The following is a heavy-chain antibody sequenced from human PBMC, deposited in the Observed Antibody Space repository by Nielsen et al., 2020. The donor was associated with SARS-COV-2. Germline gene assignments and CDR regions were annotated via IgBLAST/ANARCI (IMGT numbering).Heavy chain of an antibody. J-gene: IGHJ4*02. D-gene: IGHD1-26*01. V-gene: IGHV5-51*01. CDR3: ARLGGSYYGDY. CDR2: IYPGDSDT. Sequence: WIRQPPGKGLEWMGIIYPGDSDTRYSPSFEGQVTISADKSISTAYLQWSSLKASDTAMYYCARLGGSYYGDYWGQGTLVTVSS.